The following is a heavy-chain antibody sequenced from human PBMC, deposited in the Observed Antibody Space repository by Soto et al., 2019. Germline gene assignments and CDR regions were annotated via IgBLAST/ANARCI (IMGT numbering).Heavy chain of an antibody. CDR3: VSGSFPNRFDP. Sequence: QITLKESGPTLVKPTQTLTLTCTFSGFSLRTSGAGVGWIRQPPVKALEWLALLYRNDDTRYSPSLKSRLHITKDTSKNQVVISLSNMDTVDTATYYCVSGSFPNRFDPWGQGTLVTVSS. D-gene: IGHD3-10*01. CDR1: GFSLRTSGAG. V-gene: IGHV2-5*01. CDR2: LYRNDDT. J-gene: IGHJ5*02.